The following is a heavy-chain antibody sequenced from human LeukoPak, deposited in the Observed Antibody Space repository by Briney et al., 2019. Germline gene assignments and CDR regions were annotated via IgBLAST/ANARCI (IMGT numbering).Heavy chain of an antibody. D-gene: IGHD3-22*01. J-gene: IGHJ4*02. CDR3: ARDYSGYSSHYFDY. CDR1: GFTFSSYS. V-gene: IGHV3-48*01. Sequence: GGPLRLSCAASGFTFSSYSMNWVRQAPGKGLEWVSYISSSSSTIYYADSVKGRFTISRDNAKNSLYLQMNSLRAEDTAVYYCARDYSGYSSHYFDYWGQGTLVTVSS. CDR2: ISSSSSTI.